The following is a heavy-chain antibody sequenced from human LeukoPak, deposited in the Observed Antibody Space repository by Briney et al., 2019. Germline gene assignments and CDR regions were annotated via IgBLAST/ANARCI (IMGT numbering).Heavy chain of an antibody. V-gene: IGHV3-23*01. D-gene: IGHD2-15*01. CDR1: GFTFSSYA. CDR2: IRDTGETT. Sequence: GGSLRLSCAASGFTFSSYAMSWVRQAPGKGLEWVSHIRDTGETTYYADSVKGRFTISRDNSKNALFLQMNSLRAEDTAVYYCVKERDAPNHEAADYMDVWGKGTTVTVSS. J-gene: IGHJ6*03. CDR3: VKERDAPNHEAADYMDV.